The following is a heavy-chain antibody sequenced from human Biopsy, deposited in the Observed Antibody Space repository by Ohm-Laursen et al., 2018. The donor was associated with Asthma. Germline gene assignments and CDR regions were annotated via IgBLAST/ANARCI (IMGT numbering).Heavy chain of an antibody. D-gene: IGHD3-22*01. V-gene: IGHV1-3*01. CDR2: INAGNGNT. CDR3: ARPYYDSSGYYYENLSFDY. Sequence: GSSVKVSCNASGYTFTSYAMHWVRQAPGQRLEWMGWINAGNGNTKYSQKFQGRVTITRDTSASTAYMELSSLRSEDTAVYYCARPYYDSSGYYYENLSFDYWGQGTLVTVSS. CDR1: GYTFTSYA. J-gene: IGHJ4*02.